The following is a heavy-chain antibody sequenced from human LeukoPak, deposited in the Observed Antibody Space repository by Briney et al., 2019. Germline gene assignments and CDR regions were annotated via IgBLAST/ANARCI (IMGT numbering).Heavy chain of an antibody. J-gene: IGHJ4*02. D-gene: IGHD2-15*01. Sequence: GGSLRLSCATSGFTFSGAWLSWVRQVPGKGLEWIGRIKSDGATDYAAPVRGRFTISRGVSRATLYLKMNSLKTDDTAIYYCTTVTHFYLGGQGTLVTVSS. CDR1: GFTFSGAW. CDR2: IKSDGAT. CDR3: TTVTHFYL. V-gene: IGHV3-15*01.